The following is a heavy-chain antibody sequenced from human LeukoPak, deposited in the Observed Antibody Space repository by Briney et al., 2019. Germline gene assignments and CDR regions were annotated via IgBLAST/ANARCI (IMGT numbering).Heavy chain of an antibody. J-gene: IGHJ4*02. CDR3: ARDHSYDILTGYSWTRYYFDY. CDR2: ISAYNGNT. Sequence: ASAKVSCKASGYTFTSYGISWVRQAPGQGLEWMGWISAYNGNTNYAQKLQGRVTMTTDTSTSTAYMELRSLRSDDTAVYYCARDHSYDILTGYSWTRYYFDYWGQGTLVTVSS. CDR1: GYTFTSYG. V-gene: IGHV1-18*01. D-gene: IGHD3-9*01.